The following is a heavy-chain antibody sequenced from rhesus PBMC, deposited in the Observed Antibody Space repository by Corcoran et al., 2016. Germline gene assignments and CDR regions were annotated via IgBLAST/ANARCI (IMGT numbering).Heavy chain of an antibody. J-gene: IGHJ5-2*02. CDR3: ARDGGSDSYSRDV. CDR2: SSGEGGHT. D-gene: IGHD3-22*01. Sequence: QLQESGPGLVKPSETLSLTCTVSGGSLTYFWWSWIRQSPGKGLEWIGESSGEGGHTQASPTLKRRVTLSTDASKSQVSRKLTSVTAADTAIYYCARDGGSDSYSRDVWGRGVLVTVSS. V-gene: IGHV4-80*01. CDR1: GGSLTYFW.